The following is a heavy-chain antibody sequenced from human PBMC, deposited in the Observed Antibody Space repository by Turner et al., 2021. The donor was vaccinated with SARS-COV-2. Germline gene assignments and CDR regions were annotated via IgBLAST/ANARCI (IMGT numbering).Heavy chain of an antibody. D-gene: IGHD1-7*01. CDR1: VYTFTDYY. V-gene: IGHV1-2*02. J-gene: IGHJ5*02. CDR2: IGPSSGGT. CDR3: SRNYGRNSRWFDP. Sequence: QVQLVQSGAEVKAPGASVKVSCKASVYTFTDYYIHWVRQATGQGLEWMGWIGPSSGGTNYAQRCQGRITMTRDTSIRTAYMELSSLRSDDTALYYCSRNYGRNSRWFDPWGQGTLVTVSS.